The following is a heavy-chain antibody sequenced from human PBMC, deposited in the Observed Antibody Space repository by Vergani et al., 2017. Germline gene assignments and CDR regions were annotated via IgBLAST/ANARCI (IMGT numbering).Heavy chain of an antibody. CDR1: GSSISSSSYY. D-gene: IGHD3-22*01. J-gene: IGHJ4*02. Sequence: QLQLQESGPGLVKPSETLSLTCTVSGSSISSSSYYWGWIRQPPGKGLEWIGSIYYSGSTYYNPSLKSRVTISVDTSKNQFSLKLSSVTAADTAVYYCARVQAVIVVVDWGQGTLVTVSS. CDR2: IYYSGST. CDR3: ARVQAVIVVVD. V-gene: IGHV4-39*07.